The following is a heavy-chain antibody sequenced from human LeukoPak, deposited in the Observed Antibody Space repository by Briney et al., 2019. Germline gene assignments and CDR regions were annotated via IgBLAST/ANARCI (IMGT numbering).Heavy chain of an antibody. CDR2: ISYDGSNK. CDR3: AKDRRYSGSYYYYYGMDV. CDR1: GFTFSSYG. Sequence: GRSLRLSCAASGFTFSSYGMHWVRQAPGKGLEWVAVISYDGSNKYYADSVKGRFTISRDNSKSTLYLQMNSLRAEDTAVYYCAKDRRYSGSYYYYYGMDVWGQGTTVTVSS. V-gene: IGHV3-30*18. D-gene: IGHD1-26*01. J-gene: IGHJ6*02.